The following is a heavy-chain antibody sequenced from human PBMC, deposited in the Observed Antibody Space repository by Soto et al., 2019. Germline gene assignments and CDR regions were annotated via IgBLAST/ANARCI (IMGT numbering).Heavy chain of an antibody. D-gene: IGHD4-17*01. V-gene: IGHV4-59*01. J-gene: IGHJ6*03. CDR3: ARVSAEIDYGDYYYYYMDF. CDR2: IYYSGST. CDR1: GGSISSYY. Sequence: SETLSLTCTVSGGSISSYYWSWIRQPPGKGLEWIGYIYYSGSTNYNPSLKSRVTISVDTSKNQFSLKLSSVTAADTAVYYCARVSAEIDYGDYYYYYMDFWGKGTTVTVFS.